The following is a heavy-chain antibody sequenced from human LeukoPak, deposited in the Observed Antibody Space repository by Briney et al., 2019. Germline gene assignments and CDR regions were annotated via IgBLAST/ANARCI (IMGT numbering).Heavy chain of an antibody. V-gene: IGHV3-33*06. CDR1: GFTFSRYG. J-gene: IGHJ4*02. Sequence: GGSLRLSCAASGFTFSRYGMHWVRQAPGKGLEWVAVIWYDGSIKYYADSVKGRFTISKDNSKNTLDLQMNSLRAEDTAVYYCAKADEMNMDYWGQGTLVTVSS. CDR2: IWYDGSIK. D-gene: IGHD2/OR15-2a*01. CDR3: AKADEMNMDY.